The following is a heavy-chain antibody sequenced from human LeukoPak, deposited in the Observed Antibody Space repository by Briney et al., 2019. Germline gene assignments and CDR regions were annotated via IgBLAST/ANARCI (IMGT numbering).Heavy chain of an antibody. J-gene: IGHJ4*02. Sequence: GGSLRLSCAASGFTFNNYWMHWVRQAPGKGLEWVAVVWYDGSKKYSADSVKGRITISRDDSKNTLYLQMNSLRAEDTAVYYCARGVGYYDSSGTIDYWGQGTLVTVSS. CDR1: GFTFNNYW. V-gene: IGHV3-33*08. CDR2: VWYDGSKK. CDR3: ARGVGYYDSSGTIDY. D-gene: IGHD3-22*01.